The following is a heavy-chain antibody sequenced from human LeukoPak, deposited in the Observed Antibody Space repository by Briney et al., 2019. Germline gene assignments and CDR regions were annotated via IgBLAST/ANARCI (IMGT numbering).Heavy chain of an antibody. D-gene: IGHD2-15*01. CDR1: GYTFTSYG. Sequence: AAVKVSCKASGYTFTSYGISWVRQAPGQGREWMGWVSAYNGNTNYAQKLQGRVTMTTDTSTSTAYMELRSLRSDDMAVCYCARDCSGGSCYLDYWGQGTLVTVSS. CDR3: ARDCSGGSCYLDY. V-gene: IGHV1-18*03. J-gene: IGHJ4*02. CDR2: VSAYNGNT.